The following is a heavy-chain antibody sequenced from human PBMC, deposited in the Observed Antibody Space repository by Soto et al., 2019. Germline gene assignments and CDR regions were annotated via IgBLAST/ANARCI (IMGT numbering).Heavy chain of an antibody. Sequence: ASVKVSCKASGYTFTGYYMHWVRQAPGQGLEWMGWINPNSGGTNYAQKFQGRVTMTRDTSISTAYMELSRLRSDDTAVYYCARDAGIVVVPAATHGMDVWGQGTTVTVSS. CDR3: ARDAGIVVVPAATHGMDV. CDR2: INPNSGGT. V-gene: IGHV1-2*02. D-gene: IGHD2-2*01. J-gene: IGHJ6*02. CDR1: GYTFTGYY.